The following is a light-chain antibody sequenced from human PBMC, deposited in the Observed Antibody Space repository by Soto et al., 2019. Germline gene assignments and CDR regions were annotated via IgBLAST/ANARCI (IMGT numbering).Light chain of an antibody. Sequence: EIVLTQSPGTLSLSPGERATLSCRASQSVSSAYLAWYQHKPGQPPTLLIYAASSRVTGIPDRFSGSGSGTDFTLTISRLEPEDFAVYYCQQYGSLSTWTFRQGTKVEIK. CDR2: AAS. J-gene: IGKJ1*01. CDR3: QQYGSLSTWT. CDR1: QSVSSAY. V-gene: IGKV3-20*01.